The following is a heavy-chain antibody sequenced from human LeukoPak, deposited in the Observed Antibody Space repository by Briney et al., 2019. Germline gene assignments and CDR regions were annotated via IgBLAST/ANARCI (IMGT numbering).Heavy chain of an antibody. CDR3: AKDVIWFGELTDTFDY. CDR1: GFTFSSYW. CDR2: IKQDGSEK. D-gene: IGHD3-10*01. V-gene: IGHV3-7*03. Sequence: GGSLRLSCAASGFTFSSYWMSWVRQAPGKGLEWVANIKQDGSEKYYVDSVKGRFTISRDNAKNSLYLQMNSMRAEDTAVYYCAKDVIWFGELTDTFDYWGQGTLVTVSS. J-gene: IGHJ4*02.